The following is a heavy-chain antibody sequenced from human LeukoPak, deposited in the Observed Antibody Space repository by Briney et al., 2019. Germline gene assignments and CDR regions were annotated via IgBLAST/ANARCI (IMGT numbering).Heavy chain of an antibody. CDR2: IYYSGST. V-gene: IGHV4-39*01. J-gene: IGHJ3*02. CDR1: GGSISSGSYY. Sequence: SETLSLTCTVSGGSISSGSYYWSWIRQPAGKGLEWIGSIYYSGSTYYNPSLKSRVTISVDTSKNQFSLKLSSVTAADTAVYYCARVEPPGAFDIWGQGTMVTVSS. D-gene: IGHD1-14*01. CDR3: ARVEPPGAFDI.